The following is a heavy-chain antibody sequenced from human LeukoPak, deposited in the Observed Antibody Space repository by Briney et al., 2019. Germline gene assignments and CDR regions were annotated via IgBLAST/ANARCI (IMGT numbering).Heavy chain of an antibody. CDR2: IDASGGAT. CDR3: AKGSGSGWYGWFAP. CDR1: GFTFSNYA. J-gene: IGHJ5*02. V-gene: IGHV3-23*01. Sequence: GGSLRLSCAASGFTFSNYAMSWVRQAPGRGLEWVSSIDASGGATYYADSVKGRFTISRDNSKNTFYLQMNSLRAEDTAVYSCAKGSGSGWYGWFAPWGQGTLVTVSS. D-gene: IGHD6-19*01.